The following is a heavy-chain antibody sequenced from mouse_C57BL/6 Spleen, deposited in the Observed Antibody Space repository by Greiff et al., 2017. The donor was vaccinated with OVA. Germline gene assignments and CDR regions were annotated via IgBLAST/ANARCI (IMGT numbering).Heavy chain of an antibody. Sequence: VHVKQSGPELVKPGASVKIPCKASGYTFTDYNMDWVKQSHGKSLEWIGDINPNNGGTIYNQKFKGKATLTVDKSSSTAYMELRSLTSEDTAVYYCARRRGYDVAMDYWGQGTSVTVSS. J-gene: IGHJ4*01. V-gene: IGHV1-18*01. CDR1: GYTFTDYN. CDR2: INPNNGGT. D-gene: IGHD2-2*01. CDR3: ARRRGYDVAMDY.